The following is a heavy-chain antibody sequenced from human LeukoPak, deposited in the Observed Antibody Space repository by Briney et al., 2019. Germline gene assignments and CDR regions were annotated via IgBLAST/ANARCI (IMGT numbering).Heavy chain of an antibody. CDR2: FGISGTI. D-gene: IGHD5-18*01. CDR3: AGYGFYPY. CDR1: GFTLSSYD. Sequence: TGGSLRLSCAASGFTLSSYDMHWVRQAPGEGLKWVAYFGISGTIYYADSVRGRFTISRDSAKNSLHLEMNSLRVDDTAIYYCAGYGFYPYWGQGTPVTVSS. J-gene: IGHJ4*02. V-gene: IGHV3-48*03.